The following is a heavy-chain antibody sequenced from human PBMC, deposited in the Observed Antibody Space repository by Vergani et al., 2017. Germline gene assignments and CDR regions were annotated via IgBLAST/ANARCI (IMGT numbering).Heavy chain of an antibody. Sequence: QVRLQESGPGLVKPSETLSLTCSVSGGSMSGYYWSWIRQPPGKGLEWIGEINHSGSTNYNPSLKSRVTISVDTSKNQFSLKLSSVTAADTAVYYCARGRITMVRGVMRYFDLWGRGTLVTVSS. J-gene: IGHJ2*01. V-gene: IGHV4-34*01. CDR2: INHSGST. CDR3: ARGRITMVRGVMRYFDL. D-gene: IGHD3-10*01. CDR1: GGSMSGYY.